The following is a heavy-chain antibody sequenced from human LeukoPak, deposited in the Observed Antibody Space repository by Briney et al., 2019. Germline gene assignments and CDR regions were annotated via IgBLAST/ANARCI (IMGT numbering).Heavy chain of an antibody. CDR2: ISSSSYI. V-gene: IGHV3-21*01. D-gene: IGHD3-10*01. Sequence: PGGSLRLSCAASGFTFSSYSMNWVRQAPAKGLEWVSSISSSSYIYYADSVKGRFTISRDNAKNSLYLQMNSLRAEDTAVYYCAREHGSGSYFDYWGQGTLVTVSS. CDR3: AREHGSGSYFDY. CDR1: GFTFSSYS. J-gene: IGHJ4*02.